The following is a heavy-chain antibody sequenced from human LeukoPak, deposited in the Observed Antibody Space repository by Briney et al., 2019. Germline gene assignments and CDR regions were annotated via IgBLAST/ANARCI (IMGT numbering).Heavy chain of an antibody. CDR1: GYTFTSYG. CDR2: ISAYNGNT. D-gene: IGHD3-9*01. V-gene: IGHV1-18*01. CDR3: AREARLRYFDWLLSY. Sequence: ASVKVSCKASGYTFTSYGISWVRQAPGQGLEWMGWISAYNGNTNYAQKFQGRVTITADESTSTAYMELSSLRSEDTAVYYCAREARLRYFDWLLSYWGQGTLVTVSS. J-gene: IGHJ4*02.